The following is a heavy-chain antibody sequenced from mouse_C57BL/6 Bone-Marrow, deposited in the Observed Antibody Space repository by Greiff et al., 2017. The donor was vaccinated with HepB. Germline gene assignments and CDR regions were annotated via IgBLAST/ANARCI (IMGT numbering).Heavy chain of an antibody. CDR2: IYPRDGST. Sequence: LVESDAELVKPGASVKISCKVSGYTFTDHTIHWMKQRPEQGLEWIGYIYPRDGSTKYNEKFKGKATLTADKSSSTAYMQLNSLTSEDSAVYFCAREGDGNPAWFAYWGQGTLVTVSA. CDR3: AREGDGNPAWFAY. J-gene: IGHJ3*01. V-gene: IGHV1-78*01. CDR1: GYTFTDHT. D-gene: IGHD2-1*01.